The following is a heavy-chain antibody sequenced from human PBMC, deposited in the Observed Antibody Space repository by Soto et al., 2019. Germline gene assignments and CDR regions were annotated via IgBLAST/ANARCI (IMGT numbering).Heavy chain of an antibody. CDR2: IWYDGSNK. D-gene: IGHD3-22*01. J-gene: IGHJ4*02. CDR1: GFTFSSYG. V-gene: IGHV3-33*01. Sequence: QVQLVESGGGVVQPGRSLRLSCAASGFTFSSYGMHWVRQAPGKGLEWVAVIWYDGSNKYYADSVKGRFTISRDNSKNTLYLHMNSLRAEDTAVYYCARDWAGRYYDSTGLLYWGQGTLVTVSS. CDR3: ARDWAGRYYDSTGLLY.